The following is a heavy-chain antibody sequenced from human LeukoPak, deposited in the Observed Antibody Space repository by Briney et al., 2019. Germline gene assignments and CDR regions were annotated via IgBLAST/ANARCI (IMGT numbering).Heavy chain of an antibody. CDR1: GGSISSSSYY. J-gene: IGHJ6*03. CDR3: ARATAQRGYYYYYYMDV. V-gene: IGHV4-39*07. D-gene: IGHD2-21*02. Sequence: SETLSLTCAVSGGSISSSSYYWGWIRQPPGKGLEWIGSIYYSGSTYYNPSLKSRVTISVDTSKNQFSLKLSSVTAADTAVYYCARATAQRGYYYYYYMDVWGKGTTVTVSS. CDR2: IYYSGST.